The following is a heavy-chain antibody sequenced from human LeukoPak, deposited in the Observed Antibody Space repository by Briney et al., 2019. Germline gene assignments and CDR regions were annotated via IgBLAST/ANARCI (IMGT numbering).Heavy chain of an antibody. J-gene: IGHJ3*02. CDR3: AIIVSGIHCFDI. Sequence: ASVKVSCKASGGTFRRFAMSWVREAPGQGLEWMGRINPNSGDTKYSQNFQGRVTMTRDTSINAAFMELTGLRSDDTAVYYCAIIVSGIHCFDIWGQGTMVTVSS. D-gene: IGHD3-16*02. V-gene: IGHV1-2*06. CDR1: GGTFRRFA. CDR2: INPNSGDT.